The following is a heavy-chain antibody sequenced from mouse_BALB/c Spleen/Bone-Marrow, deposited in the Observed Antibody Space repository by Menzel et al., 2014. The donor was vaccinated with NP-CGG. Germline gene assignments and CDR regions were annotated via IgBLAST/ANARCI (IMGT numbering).Heavy chain of an antibody. Sequence: EVKLEESGPGLVKPSQSLSLTCTVTGYSITSDYAWNWIRQFPGNKLEWMGYISYSGSTSYNPSLKSRISITRDTSKNQFFLQLNSVTTEDTATYYCARGDGYYGVMDYWGQGTSVTVSS. D-gene: IGHD2-3*01. J-gene: IGHJ4*01. CDR2: ISYSGST. CDR3: ARGDGYYGVMDY. CDR1: GYSITSDYA. V-gene: IGHV3-2*02.